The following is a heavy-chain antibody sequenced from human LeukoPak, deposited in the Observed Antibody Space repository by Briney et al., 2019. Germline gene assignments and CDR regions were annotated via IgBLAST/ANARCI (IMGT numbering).Heavy chain of an antibody. Sequence: SVKVSCKASGGTLSSETISWVRQAPGQGLEWMGRIIPILGITNYAQKFQGRVTITADKSTSTAYMELSSLRSDDTAVYYCARTRYDYGGLDYWGQGTLVTVSS. CDR2: IIPILGIT. CDR3: ARTRYDYGGLDY. J-gene: IGHJ4*02. V-gene: IGHV1-69*02. D-gene: IGHD4-23*01. CDR1: GGTLSSET.